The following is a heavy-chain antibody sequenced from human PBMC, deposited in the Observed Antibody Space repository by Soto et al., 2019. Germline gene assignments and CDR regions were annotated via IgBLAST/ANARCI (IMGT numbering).Heavy chain of an antibody. V-gene: IGHV3-30*03. Sequence: PGGSLRLSCAASGFTFSSYGMHWVRQAPGKGLEWVAVISYDGSNKYYADSVKGRFTISRDNSKNTLYLQMNSLRAEDTAVYYWASPNMGATSQFDYWCQGTLVSGSS. CDR3: ASPNMGATSQFDY. J-gene: IGHJ4*02. CDR2: ISYDGSNK. D-gene: IGHD1-26*01. CDR1: GFTFSSYG.